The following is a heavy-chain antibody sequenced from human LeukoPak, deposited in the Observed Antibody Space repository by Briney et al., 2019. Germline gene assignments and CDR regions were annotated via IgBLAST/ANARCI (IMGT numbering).Heavy chain of an antibody. CDR3: ARHDFWSGFKGGDY. Sequence: GGSLRLSCVASGFTFEDYARHWVVKAPGRVLKWVSLISWDGGSTYYADSVKGRLTISRDNNKNSLYVQMNSLRPEDTALYYCARHDFWSGFKGGDYWGQGTLVTVSS. J-gene: IGHJ4*02. CDR2: ISWDGGST. CDR1: GFTFEDYA. D-gene: IGHD3-3*01. V-gene: IGHV3-43D*03.